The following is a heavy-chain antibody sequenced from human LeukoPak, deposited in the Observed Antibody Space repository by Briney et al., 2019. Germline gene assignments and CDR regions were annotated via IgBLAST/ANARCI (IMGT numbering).Heavy chain of an antibody. CDR3: ATLISGWSLY. J-gene: IGHJ4*02. CDR2: VSGSGHST. V-gene: IGHV3-23*01. Sequence: GGSLRLSCAASGFTFSIYAMSWLRQAPGKGLEWVSTVSGSGHSTFYADSVKGRFTISRDNAKNTLYLQMNSLRAEDTAVYYCATLISGWSLYWGQGTLVTVSS. D-gene: IGHD6-19*01. CDR1: GFTFSIYA.